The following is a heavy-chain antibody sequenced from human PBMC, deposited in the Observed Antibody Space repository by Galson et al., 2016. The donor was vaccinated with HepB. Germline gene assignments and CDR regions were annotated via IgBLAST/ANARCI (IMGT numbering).Heavy chain of an antibody. J-gene: IGHJ4*02. CDR2: SHYSGST. D-gene: IGHD3-9*01. CDR3: ATLDILTGYPGYYFDY. Sequence: SETLSLTCSVSGDSISRYYWSWIRQPPGKGLEWIGYSHYSGSTNYNPSLKSRVTISVDTSRNQFSLKLTSVTAADTAVYYCATLDILTGYPGYYFDYWGQGALVTVSS. V-gene: IGHV4-59*01. CDR1: GDSISRYY.